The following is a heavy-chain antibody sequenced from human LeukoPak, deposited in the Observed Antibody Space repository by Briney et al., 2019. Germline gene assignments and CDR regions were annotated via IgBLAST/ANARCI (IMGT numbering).Heavy chain of an antibody. CDR1: GGSISSYY. J-gene: IGHJ4*02. CDR3: ARQAHGYSYGFFDY. D-gene: IGHD5-18*01. V-gene: IGHV4-34*01. CDR2: INHSGST. Sequence: NPSETLSLTCTVSGGSISSYYWSWIRQPPGKGLEWIGEINHSGSTNYNPSLKSRVTISVDTSKNQFSLKLSSVTAADTAVYYCARQAHGYSYGFFDYWGQGTLVTVSS.